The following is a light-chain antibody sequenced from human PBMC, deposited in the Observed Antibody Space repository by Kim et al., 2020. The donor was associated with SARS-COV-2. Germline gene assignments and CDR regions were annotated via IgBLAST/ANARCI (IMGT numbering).Light chain of an antibody. CDR2: EVS. CDR1: SSDVGGYKY. V-gene: IGLV2-14*01. CDR3: SSYIRGSTNYV. Sequence: SITISCTGTSSDVGGYKYVSWYQQHPGKAPKLVIYEVSNWPSGVSNRFSGSKSGNTASLTISGLQAEDEADYYCSSYIRGSTNYVFGTGTKVTVL. J-gene: IGLJ1*01.